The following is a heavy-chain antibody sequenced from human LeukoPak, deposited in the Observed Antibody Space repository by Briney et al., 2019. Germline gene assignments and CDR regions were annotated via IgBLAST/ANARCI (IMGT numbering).Heavy chain of an antibody. CDR1: GGTFSSYA. J-gene: IGHJ5*02. Sequence: VASVKVSCKASGGTFSSYAISWVQQAPGKGLEWMGLVDPEDGETIYAEKFQGRVTITADTSTDTAYMELSSLRSEDTAVYYCATDRGVRFLDSRSGDNWFDPWGQGTLVTVSS. CDR3: ATDRGVRFLDSRSGDNWFDP. V-gene: IGHV1-69-2*01. D-gene: IGHD3-3*01. CDR2: VDPEDGET.